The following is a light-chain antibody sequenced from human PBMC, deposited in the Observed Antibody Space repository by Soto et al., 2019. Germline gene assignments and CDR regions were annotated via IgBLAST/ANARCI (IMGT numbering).Light chain of an antibody. CDR3: QQYGSSPRIT. Sequence: ELVLTQSPGTLSLSPGDRATLSCRASQSVSSTYLAWYQQRPGQAPRLLIYSASSRATGIPDRFSGSGSGTHFTLTISRLEPEDFALYYCQQYGSSPRITFGQGTRLEIK. CDR1: QSVSSTY. J-gene: IGKJ5*01. V-gene: IGKV3-20*01. CDR2: SAS.